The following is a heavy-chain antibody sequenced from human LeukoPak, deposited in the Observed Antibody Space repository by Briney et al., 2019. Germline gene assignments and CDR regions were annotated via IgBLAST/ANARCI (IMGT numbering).Heavy chain of an antibody. Sequence: GGSLRLSGAASAFTFSSYSMKCVRQAPGKGLEWVSSISSAGTYIYYADSVKGRFTISRDNAKNSLYLQMNSLRAEDTAVYYCARDPSVVPAAVNWFDPWGQGTLVTVSS. CDR2: ISSAGTYI. CDR3: ARDPSVVPAAVNWFDP. V-gene: IGHV3-21*01. D-gene: IGHD2-2*01. J-gene: IGHJ5*02. CDR1: AFTFSSYS.